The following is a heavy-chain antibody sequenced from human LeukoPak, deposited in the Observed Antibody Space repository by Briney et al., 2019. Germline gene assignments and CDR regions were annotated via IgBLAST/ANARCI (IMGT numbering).Heavy chain of an antibody. Sequence: ASVKVSCKASGYTFTSYDINWVRQATGQGLEWMGWINAGNGNTKYSQKFQGRVTITRDTSASTAYMELSSLRSEDRAVYYCARLGYYYESSGYYCDYWGQGTLVTVSP. CDR3: ARLGYYYESSGYYCDY. J-gene: IGHJ4*02. CDR2: INAGNGNT. CDR1: GYTFTSYD. V-gene: IGHV1-3*01. D-gene: IGHD3-22*01.